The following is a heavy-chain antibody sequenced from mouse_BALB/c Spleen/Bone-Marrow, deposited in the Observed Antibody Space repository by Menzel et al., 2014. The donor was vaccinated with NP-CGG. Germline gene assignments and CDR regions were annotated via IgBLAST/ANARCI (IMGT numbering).Heavy chain of an antibody. Sequence: VQLQQSGAELVKPGASVKLSCTASGFNIKDTYMHWVKQRPEQGLEWIGRIDPANGNTKYDPKFQGKATITVDTSSNTAYLQLSSLTSEDIAVYYCAAYHYGSSYGFAYWGQGTLVTVSA. D-gene: IGHD1-1*01. J-gene: IGHJ3*01. V-gene: IGHV14-3*02. CDR1: GFNIKDTY. CDR2: IDPANGNT. CDR3: AAYHYGSSYGFAY.